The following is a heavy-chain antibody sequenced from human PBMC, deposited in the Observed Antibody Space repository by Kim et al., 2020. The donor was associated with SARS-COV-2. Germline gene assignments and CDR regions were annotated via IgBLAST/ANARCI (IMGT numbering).Heavy chain of an antibody. CDR3: AGTVVGGGNCQFCWHIDL. CDR1: GFTFSSYS. V-gene: IGHV3-21*01. D-gene: IGHD2-15*01. Sequence: GGSLRLSCAASGFTFSSYSVNWVRQAPGKGLEWISSISSRSTYIYYADSVKGRFTISRDDAKKSLYLQMDSLRAEDTAVYYCAGTVVGGGNCQFCWHIDLLGRGPLVSVPS. CDR2: ISSRSTYI. J-gene: IGHJ2*01.